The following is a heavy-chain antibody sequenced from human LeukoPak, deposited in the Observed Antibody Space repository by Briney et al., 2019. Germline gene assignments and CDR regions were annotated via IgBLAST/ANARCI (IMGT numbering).Heavy chain of an antibody. CDR1: GGSVSSPDSY. D-gene: IGHD2-2*01. CDR3: ARVWGDQLLSIYGMDV. Sequence: PSQTLSLTCIVSGGSVSSPDSYWSWIRQPPGKGLEWIGYIYYSGSTNYNPSLKSRVTISVDTSKNQFSLKLSSVTAADTAVYYCARVWGDQLLSIYGMDVWGQGTTVTVSS. V-gene: IGHV4-61*08. J-gene: IGHJ6*02. CDR2: IYYSGST.